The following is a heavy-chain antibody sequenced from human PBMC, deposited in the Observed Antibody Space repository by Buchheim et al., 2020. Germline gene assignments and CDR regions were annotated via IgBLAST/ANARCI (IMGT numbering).Heavy chain of an antibody. CDR2: INHSGST. CDR1: GGSFSGYY. D-gene: IGHD2-15*01. Sequence: QVQLQQWGAGLLKPSETLSLTCAVSGGSFSGYYWSWIRQPPGKGLEWIGEINHSGSTNYNPSLKSRVTISVDTSKNQFSLKLSSVTAADTAVYYCARGLGYCSGGSCPDWGQGTL. V-gene: IGHV4-34*01. J-gene: IGHJ4*02. CDR3: ARGLGYCSGGSCPD.